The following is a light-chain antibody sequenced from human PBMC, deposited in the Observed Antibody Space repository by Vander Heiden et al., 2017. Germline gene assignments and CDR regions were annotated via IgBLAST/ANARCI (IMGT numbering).Light chain of an antibody. J-gene: IGKJ1*01. CDR3: MQALQTPRT. V-gene: IGKV2-28*01. CDR2: VAS. CDR1: QSLLHRNVYNY. Sequence: DIVMTQSPLPLPVTPGEPASISCRSSQSLLHRNVYNYLDWYLQKPEQSPQLLIYVASNRASGVPDRFRGRGSGTDFTLKISRVEVEDVGVYYCMQALQTPRTFGQGTKVEIK.